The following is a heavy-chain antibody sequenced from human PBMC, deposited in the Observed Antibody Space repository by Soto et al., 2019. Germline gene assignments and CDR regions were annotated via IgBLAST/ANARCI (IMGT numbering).Heavy chain of an antibody. D-gene: IGHD5-12*01. CDR1: GLTFSSYW. CDR2: INSDGSST. CDR3: ARAHSRAYDTSWFDT. V-gene: IGHV3-74*01. J-gene: IGHJ5*02. Sequence: PGGSLRLSCAASGLTFSSYWMHWVRQAPGKGLVWVSHINSDGSSTNDADFMKGRFTISRDNYQNILYLQMHSLRVEDTAAYYCARAHSRAYDTSWFDTWGQGTLVTVSS.